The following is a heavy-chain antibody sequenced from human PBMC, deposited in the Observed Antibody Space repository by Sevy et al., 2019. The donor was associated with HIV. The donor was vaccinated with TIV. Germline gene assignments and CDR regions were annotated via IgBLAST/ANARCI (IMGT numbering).Heavy chain of an antibody. V-gene: IGHV3-30*02. J-gene: IGHJ5*02. D-gene: IGHD6-19*01. CDR1: GFTFSSYG. CDR3: GTLGIAVAGAFP. CDR2: IGYDGSNN. Sequence: GGSLRLSCAASGFTFSSYGMHWVRQAPGKGLEWVAFIGYDGSNNYYADSVEGRFTISRDNSKNTLYLQMNSLRAEDTAVYYCGTLGIAVAGAFPWGQGTLVTVSS.